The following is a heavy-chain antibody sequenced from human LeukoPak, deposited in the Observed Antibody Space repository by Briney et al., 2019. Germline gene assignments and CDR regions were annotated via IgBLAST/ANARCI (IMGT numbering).Heavy chain of an antibody. V-gene: IGHV3-74*01. CDR3: ARDRRGVVVVAASEN. CDR1: GFTFSSYG. CDR2: INSDGSST. Sequence: GRSLRLSCAASGFTFSSYGMHWVRQAPGKGLVWVSRINSDGSSTSYADSVKGRFTISRDNAKNTLYLQMNSLRAEDTAVYYCARDRRGVVVVAASENWGQGTLVTVSS. D-gene: IGHD2-15*01. J-gene: IGHJ4*02.